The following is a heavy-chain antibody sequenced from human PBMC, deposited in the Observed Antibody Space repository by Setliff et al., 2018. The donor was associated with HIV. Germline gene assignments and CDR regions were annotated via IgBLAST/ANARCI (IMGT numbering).Heavy chain of an antibody. V-gene: IGHV4-61*02. CDR1: GGSIISGSYY. J-gene: IGHJ6*03. Sequence: SETLSLTCTVSGGSIISGSYYWNWIRQPAGKGLEWIGRIYASGNTNYNPSLKGRVTISIDTSKNRFSLRLVSVTAADTALYYCARCPSNHLTEAGKKTFYYYYMDVWGKGTTVTVSS. CDR3: ARCPSNHLTEAGKKTFYYYYMDV. D-gene: IGHD6-13*01. CDR2: IYASGNT.